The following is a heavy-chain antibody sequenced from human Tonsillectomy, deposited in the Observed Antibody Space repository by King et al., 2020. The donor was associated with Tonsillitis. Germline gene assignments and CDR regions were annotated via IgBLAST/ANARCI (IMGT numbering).Heavy chain of an antibody. CDR1: GGSISSYY. J-gene: IGHJ4*02. Sequence: VQLQESGPGLVKPSETLSLTCTVSGGSISSYYWSWIRQPPGKGLEWVGYIYYSGSTNYNPSLKSRDTISVDTSKNQFSLKLSSVTAADTAVYYCARGGLYYFDYWGQGTLVTVSS. CDR2: IYYSGST. V-gene: IGHV4-59*01. CDR3: ARGGLYYFDY.